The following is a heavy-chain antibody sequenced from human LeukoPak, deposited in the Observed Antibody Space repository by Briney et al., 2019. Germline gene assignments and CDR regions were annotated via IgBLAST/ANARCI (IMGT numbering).Heavy chain of an antibody. D-gene: IGHD5-12*01. Sequence: GGSLRLSCAASGFTFSSYGMHWVRQAPGKGLGGGAVIWYDGSNKYYAVSVKGRFTISRDNSKNTLYLQMNSLRAEDTAVYYCARGVTRGLRVPNWFDPWGQGTLVTVSS. J-gene: IGHJ5*02. CDR1: GFTFSSYG. CDR2: IWYDGSNK. V-gene: IGHV3-30*19. CDR3: ARGVTRGLRVPNWFDP.